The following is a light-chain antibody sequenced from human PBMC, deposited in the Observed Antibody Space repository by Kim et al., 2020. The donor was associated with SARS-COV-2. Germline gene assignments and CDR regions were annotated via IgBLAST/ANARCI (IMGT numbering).Light chain of an antibody. Sequence: EIVLTQSPGTLSLSPGERATLSCRASQSVSSNYLAWYQRKPGQAPRLLIYGASSRATGIPDSFSDSGSGTDFTLTISRLEPEDFAVYYCQQYGNAPLFIFGQGTKLEI. V-gene: IGKV3-20*01. CDR1: QSVSSNY. CDR3: QQYGNAPLFI. CDR2: GAS. J-gene: IGKJ2*01.